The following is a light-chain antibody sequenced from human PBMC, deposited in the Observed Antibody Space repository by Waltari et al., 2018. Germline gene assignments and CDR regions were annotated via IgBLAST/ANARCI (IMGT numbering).Light chain of an antibody. CDR1: QSVLYSSNNKNY. CDR2: WAS. Sequence: DIVMTQSPDSLAVSLGERATINCKSSQSVLYSSNNKNYLAWYQQKPGQPPKLLIYWASTRESGVPDRFSGSGSGTDFTLTISSLQAEDVAVYYCQQYYSTSGTFGQGTTV. J-gene: IGKJ1*01. CDR3: QQYYSTSGT. V-gene: IGKV4-1*01.